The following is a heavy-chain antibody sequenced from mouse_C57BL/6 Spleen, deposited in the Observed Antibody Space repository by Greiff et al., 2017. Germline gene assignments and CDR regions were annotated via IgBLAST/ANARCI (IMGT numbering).Heavy chain of an antibody. J-gene: IGHJ3*01. D-gene: IGHD2-10*02. Sequence: EVMLVESGGDLVKPGGSLKLSCAASGFTFSSYGMSWVRQTPDKRLEWVATISSGGSYTYYPDSVKGRFTISRDKTKNTLYLQMSSLKSEVTAMYNCARQYGNYGAYWGQGTLVTGSA. CDR3: ARQYGNYGAY. CDR1: GFTFSSYG. CDR2: ISSGGSYT. V-gene: IGHV5-6*01.